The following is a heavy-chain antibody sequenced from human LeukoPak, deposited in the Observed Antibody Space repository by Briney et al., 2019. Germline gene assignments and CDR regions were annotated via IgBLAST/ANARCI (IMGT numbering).Heavy chain of an antibody. J-gene: IGHJ6*04. CDR2: IYYSGST. V-gene: IGHV4-59*01. CDR1: GGSISSYY. CDR3: AREDSSGWFNV. D-gene: IGHD6-19*01. Sequence: SETLSLTCTVSGGSISSYYWSWIRQPPGKGLEWIGYIYYSGSTNYNPSLKSRVTISVDTSKNQFSLKLSSVTAADTAVYYCAREDSSGWFNVWGKGTTVTISS.